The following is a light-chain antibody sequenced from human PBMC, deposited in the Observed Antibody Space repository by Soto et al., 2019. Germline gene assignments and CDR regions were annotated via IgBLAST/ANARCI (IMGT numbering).Light chain of an antibody. Sequence: EIVLTKSPGTLSLSPGEGATLSCRASQSVSSSYIAWYQQRPGQTPSLLIYGASTRATGIPDRFSGSGSGTHFTLTISRLEPGDFAVYYCQQVGGITFTFGQGARLEIK. CDR3: QQVGGITFT. CDR1: QSVSSSY. J-gene: IGKJ5*01. V-gene: IGKV3-20*01. CDR2: GAS.